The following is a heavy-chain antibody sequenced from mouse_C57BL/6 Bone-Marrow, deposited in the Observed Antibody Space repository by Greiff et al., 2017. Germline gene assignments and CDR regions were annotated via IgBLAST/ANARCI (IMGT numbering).Heavy chain of an antibody. CDR2: IWRGRST. J-gene: IGHJ4*01. CDR1: GFSLTSYG. CDR3: AKNWVTTVVANYYAMDY. D-gene: IGHD1-1*01. V-gene: IGHV2-5*01. Sequence: QVQLKESGPGLVQPSQSLSITCTVSGFSLTSYGVHWVRQSPGKGLEWLGVIWRGRSTDYNAAFMSRLSITKDNSKSQVFFKMNRLQADGTAIYYCAKNWVTTVVANYYAMDYWGQGTSVTVSS.